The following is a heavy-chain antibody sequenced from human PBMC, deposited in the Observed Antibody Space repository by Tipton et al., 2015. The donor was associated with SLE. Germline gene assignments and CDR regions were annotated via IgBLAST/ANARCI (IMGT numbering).Heavy chain of an antibody. D-gene: IGHD1-1*01. J-gene: IGHJ4*02. Sequence: TLSLTCTVSGYSISSGYYWGWIRQPPGKGLEWIGSIYHSGSTYYNPSLKSRVTISVDTPKNQFSLKLSSVTAADTAVYYCARAGRAWNLFDYWGQGTLVTVSS. V-gene: IGHV4-38-2*02. CDR1: GYSISSGYY. CDR3: ARAGRAWNLFDY. CDR2: IYHSGST.